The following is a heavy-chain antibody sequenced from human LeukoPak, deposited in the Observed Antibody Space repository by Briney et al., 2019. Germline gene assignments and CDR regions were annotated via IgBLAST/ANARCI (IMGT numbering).Heavy chain of an antibody. CDR3: AVYCSGGSCFRN. CDR2: INQDGSER. V-gene: IGHV3-7*05. D-gene: IGHD2-15*01. J-gene: IGHJ4*02. Sequence: GGSLRLSCAASGFTFSSYWMGWVRQAPGKGLEWVANINQDGSERYYVDSVKGRFTISRDNAKNSVYLQMNSLRADDTAVYYCAVYCSGGSCFRNWGQGTLVTVSS. CDR1: GFTFSSYW.